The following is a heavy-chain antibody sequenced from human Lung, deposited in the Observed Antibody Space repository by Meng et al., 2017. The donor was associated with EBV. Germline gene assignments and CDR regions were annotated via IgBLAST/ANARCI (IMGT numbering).Heavy chain of an antibody. CDR1: GGSIRFGDYY. V-gene: IGHV4-30-4*08. CDR3: AREYSSSSGLPGP. D-gene: IGHD6-6*01. CDR2: IYDSGST. Sequence: QVPLQGSGPGLVNPPQTLSLTCTVSGGSIRFGDYYWSWIRQPPGKGLEWIGYIYDSGSTSYNPSLMSRVTISVDTSRNQFSLRLTSVTAADTAVYYCAREYSSSSGLPGPWGQGTLVTVSS. J-gene: IGHJ5*02.